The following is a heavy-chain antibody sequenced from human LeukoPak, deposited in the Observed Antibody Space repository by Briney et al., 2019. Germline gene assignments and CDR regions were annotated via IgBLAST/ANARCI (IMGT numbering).Heavy chain of an antibody. CDR3: ARVGKANGGNPLGYYYYYMDV. J-gene: IGHJ6*03. CDR1: GGSISSCY. V-gene: IGHV4-4*07. Sequence: SETLSLTCTVSGGSISSCYWSWIRQPAGKGLEWIGRIYTSGSTNYNPSLKSRVTMSVDTSKNQFSLKLSSVTAADTAVYYCARVGKANGGNPLGYYYYYMDVWGKGTTVTVSS. D-gene: IGHD4-23*01. CDR2: IYTSGST.